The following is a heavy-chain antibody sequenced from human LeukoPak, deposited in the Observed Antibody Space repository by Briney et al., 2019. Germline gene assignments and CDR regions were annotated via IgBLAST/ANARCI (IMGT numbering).Heavy chain of an antibody. CDR1: GYTFTSYY. Sequence: GASVKVSCKASGYTFTSYYMHWVRQAPGQGLEWMGIINPSGGSTSYAQKFQGRVTMTTDTSTSTAYMELRSLRSDDTAVYYCARGGSVGGYCSGGSCYSADYWGQGTLVTVSS. CDR3: ARGGSVGGYCSGGSCYSADY. V-gene: IGHV1-46*01. J-gene: IGHJ4*02. D-gene: IGHD2-15*01. CDR2: INPSGGST.